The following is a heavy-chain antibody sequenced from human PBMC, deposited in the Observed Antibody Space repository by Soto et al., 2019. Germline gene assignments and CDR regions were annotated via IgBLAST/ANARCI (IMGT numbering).Heavy chain of an antibody. CDR3: ARQSDTGTAANNWFDP. J-gene: IGHJ5*02. CDR2: INHSGST. CDR1: GGSFSGYY. Sequence: PSETLSLTCAVYGGSFSGYYWSWIRQPPGKGLEWIGEINHSGSTNYNPSLKSRVTISVDTSKNQFSLKLSSVTAADTAVYYCARQSDTGTAANNWFDPWGQGTLVTVSS. V-gene: IGHV4-34*01. D-gene: IGHD2-2*01.